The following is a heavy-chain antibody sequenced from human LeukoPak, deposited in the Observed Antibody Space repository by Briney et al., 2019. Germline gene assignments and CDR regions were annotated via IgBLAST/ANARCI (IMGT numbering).Heavy chain of an antibody. CDR3: ARGPLRFFDY. J-gene: IGHJ4*02. V-gene: IGHV4-39*07. CDR2: ICYSGST. CDR1: GGSISSSSYY. Sequence: MTSETLSLTCTVSGGSISSSSYYWGWIRQPPGKGLEWIGSICYSGSTYYNPSLKSRVTISVDTSKNQFSLKLSPVTAADTAVYYCARGPLRFFDYWGQGTLVTVSS. D-gene: IGHD3-3*01.